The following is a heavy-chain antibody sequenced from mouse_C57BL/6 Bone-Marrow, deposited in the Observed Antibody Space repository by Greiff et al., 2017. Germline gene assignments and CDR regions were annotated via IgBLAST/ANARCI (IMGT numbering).Heavy chain of an antibody. CDR3: ARLGSNYLAGFAY. CDR1: GYTFTDYY. D-gene: IGHD2-5*01. V-gene: IGHV1-19*01. Sequence: EVQLQQSGPVLVKPGASVKMSCKASGYTFTDYYMNWVKQSPGKSLEWIGVINPYNGGTSYNQKFKGKATLTVDKSSSTAYMELNSLTSEDSAVYYCARLGSNYLAGFAYWGQGTLVTVSA. CDR2: INPYNGGT. J-gene: IGHJ3*01.